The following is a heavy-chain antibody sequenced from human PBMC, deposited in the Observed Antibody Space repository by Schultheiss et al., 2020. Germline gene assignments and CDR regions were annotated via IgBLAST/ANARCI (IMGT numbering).Heavy chain of an antibody. J-gene: IGHJ4*02. V-gene: IGHV4-4*02. CDR2: IYHSGST. Sequence: SETLSLTCAVSGGSISSSNWWSWVRQPPGKGLEWIGEIYHSGSTNYNPSLKSRVTISVDKSKNQFSLKLSSVTAADTAVYYCARQVGYYDSSGYAYYFDYWGKGTLGTGSA. D-gene: IGHD3-22*01. CDR1: GGSISSSNW. CDR3: ARQVGYYDSSGYAYYFDY.